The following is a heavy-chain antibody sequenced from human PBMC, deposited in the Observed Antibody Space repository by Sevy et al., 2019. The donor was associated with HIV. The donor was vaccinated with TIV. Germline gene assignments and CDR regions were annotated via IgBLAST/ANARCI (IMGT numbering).Heavy chain of an antibody. V-gene: IGHV3-73*01. Sequence: GGSLRLSCAASGFTFSGSAMHWVRQASGKGLEWVGRIRSKANSYAKAYAASVKGRFTISRDDSKNTAYLQMNSLKTEDTAVYYCTRLGGVDYYGSGSYGDAFDIWGQGTMVTVSS. CDR2: IRSKANSYAK. CDR3: TRLGGVDYYGSGSYGDAFDI. CDR1: GFTFSGSA. J-gene: IGHJ3*02. D-gene: IGHD3-10*01.